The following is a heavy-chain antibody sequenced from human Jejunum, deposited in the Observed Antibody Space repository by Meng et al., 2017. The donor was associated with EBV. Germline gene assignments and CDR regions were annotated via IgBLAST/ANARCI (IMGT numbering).Heavy chain of an antibody. Sequence: HGQQEAGGAGRRTPAATFLLTSGVSGAFISSSNWWSWVRQPPGKGLEWIGEVSHSGSTNYNPSLMSRVTISVDKSMNQFSLRLTSVTAADTAVYYCVRYGLVGSIQGKSFDYWGQGILVTVSS. CDR1: GAFISSSNW. V-gene: IGHV4-4*02. CDR3: VRYGLVGSIQGKSFDY. J-gene: IGHJ4*02. D-gene: IGHD6-6*01. CDR2: VSHSGST.